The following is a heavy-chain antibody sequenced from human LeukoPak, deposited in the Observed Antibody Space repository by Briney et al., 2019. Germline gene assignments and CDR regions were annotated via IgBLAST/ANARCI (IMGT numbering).Heavy chain of an antibody. V-gene: IGHV1-2*02. CDR3: ARDSAATDAFDI. CDR1: GYTFTDYY. J-gene: IGHJ3*02. D-gene: IGHD6-13*01. CDR2: INPNSGGT. Sequence: GASVKVSCKASGYTFTDYYMHWVRQAPGQGLEWMGWINPNSGGTNYAQKFQGRVTMTRDTSISTAYMELSRLRSDDTAVYYCARDSAATDAFDIWGQGTMVTVSS.